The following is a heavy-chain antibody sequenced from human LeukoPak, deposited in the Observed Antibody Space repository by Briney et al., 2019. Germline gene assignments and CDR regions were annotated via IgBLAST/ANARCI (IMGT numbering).Heavy chain of an antibody. D-gene: IGHD1-26*01. Sequence: SETLSLTCTVSGGSISSYYWSWIRQPPGKGLEWIGYIYYSGSTNYNPSLKSRVTISVDTSKNQFSLKLSSVTAADTAVYYCARRRGGSGFDYWGQGTLVTVSS. CDR2: IYYSGST. J-gene: IGHJ4*02. CDR3: ARRRGGSGFDY. CDR1: GGSISSYY. V-gene: IGHV4-59*01.